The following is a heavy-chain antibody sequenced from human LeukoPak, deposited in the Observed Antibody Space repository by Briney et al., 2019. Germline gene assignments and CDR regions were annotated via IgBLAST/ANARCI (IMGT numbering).Heavy chain of an antibody. D-gene: IGHD3-16*02. CDR2: ISSSSSTI. CDR3: ARVGYDYVWGSYRLLDY. J-gene: IGHJ4*02. Sequence: GGSLRLSCAASGFTFSSYSMNWVRQAPGKGLEWVSYISSSSSTIYYADSVKGRFTISRDNAKNSLYLQMNSLRAEDTAVYYCARVGYDYVWGSYRLLDYWGQGTLVTVSS. V-gene: IGHV3-48*04. CDR1: GFTFSSYS.